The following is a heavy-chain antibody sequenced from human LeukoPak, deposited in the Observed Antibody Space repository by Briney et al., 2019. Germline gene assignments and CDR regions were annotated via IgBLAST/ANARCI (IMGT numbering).Heavy chain of an antibody. V-gene: IGHV4-38-2*02. CDR2: IYHSGST. Sequence: PSETLSLTCTVSGYSISSGYCWGWIRQPPGKGLEWIGSIYHSGSTYYNPSLKSRVTISVDTSKNQFSLKLSSVTAADTAVYYCASGSYAENDYWGQGTLVTVSS. D-gene: IGHD1-26*01. CDR1: GYSISSGYC. CDR3: ASGSYAENDY. J-gene: IGHJ4*02.